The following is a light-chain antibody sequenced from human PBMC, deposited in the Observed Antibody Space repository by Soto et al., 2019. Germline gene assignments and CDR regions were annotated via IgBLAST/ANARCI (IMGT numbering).Light chain of an antibody. J-gene: IGLJ3*02. CDR3: TSYVGNDFWV. CDR1: SSDVGAYKY. CDR2: EVT. Sequence: QSALTQPPSASGSPGQSVTISCTGTSSDVGAYKYVSWYQQYPGKAPKLMIYEVTKRPSGVPDRFSGSKSGNTASLTVSGLQAEDGADYYCTSYVGNDFWVFGGGTKLTVL. V-gene: IGLV2-8*01.